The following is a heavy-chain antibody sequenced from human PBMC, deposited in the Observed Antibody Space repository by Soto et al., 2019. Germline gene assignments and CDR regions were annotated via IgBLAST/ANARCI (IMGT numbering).Heavy chain of an antibody. CDR1: GYTFTSHG. Sequence: DSGKVSCKASGYTFTSHGIRLVRQAPAQGLEWMGWISAYNGNTNYAQKLQGRVTMTTDASTSTAYMELRSLRSDDTAVYYCARDGTRITMIVVVKDGMDFWGQGTTVTVSS. CDR2: ISAYNGNT. CDR3: ARDGTRITMIVVVKDGMDF. V-gene: IGHV1-18*04. J-gene: IGHJ6*01. D-gene: IGHD3-22*01.